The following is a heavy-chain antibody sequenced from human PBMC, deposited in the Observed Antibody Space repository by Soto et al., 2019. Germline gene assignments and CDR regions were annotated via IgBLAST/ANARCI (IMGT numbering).Heavy chain of an antibody. CDR1: GGSISSYY. V-gene: IGHV4-59*04. D-gene: IGHD3-10*01. CDR3: AGQGNLTQYYYYYGMDV. CDR2: IYYSGST. Sequence: SETLSLTCTVSGGSISSYYWSWIRQPPGKGLEWVGYIYYSGSTYYNPSLKSRVTISVDTSKNQFSLKLSSVTAADTAVYYCAGQGNLTQYYYYYGMDVWGQGTTVTVSS. J-gene: IGHJ6*02.